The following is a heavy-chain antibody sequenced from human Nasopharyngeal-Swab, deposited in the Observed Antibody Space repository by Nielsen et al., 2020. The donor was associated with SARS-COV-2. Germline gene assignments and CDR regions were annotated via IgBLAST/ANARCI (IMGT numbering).Heavy chain of an antibody. Sequence: GESLKISCAASGFIFRNYAMGWVRQAPGRGLAWVSIVNSDGSTAYYADSVKGRFTISRDNSKNTLYLQMNRLRFEDAAVYYCVKDPVGGSSGWYFDLWGRGTLATLSS. V-gene: IGHV3-23*03. CDR3: VKDPVGGSSGWYFDL. D-gene: IGHD3-22*01. CDR1: GFIFRNYA. J-gene: IGHJ2*01. CDR2: VNSDGSTA.